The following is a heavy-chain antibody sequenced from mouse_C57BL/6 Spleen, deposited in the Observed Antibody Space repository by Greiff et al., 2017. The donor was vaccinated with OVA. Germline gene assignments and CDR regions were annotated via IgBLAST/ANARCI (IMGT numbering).Heavy chain of an antibody. J-gene: IGHJ1*03. V-gene: IGHV1-15*01. CDR1: GYTFTDYE. CDR2: IDPETGGT. CDR3: TTSTFYWYFDV. Sequence: QVQLKESGAELVRPGASVTLSCKASGYTFTDYEMHWVKQTPVHGLEWIGAIDPETGGTAYNQKFKGKAILTADKSSSTAYMELRSLTSEDSAVYYCTTSTFYWYFDVWGTGTTVTVSS.